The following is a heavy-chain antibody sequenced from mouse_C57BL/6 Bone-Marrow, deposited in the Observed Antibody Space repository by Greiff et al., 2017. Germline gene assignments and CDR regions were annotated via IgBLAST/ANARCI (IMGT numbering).Heavy chain of an antibody. CDR1: GYTFTSYW. Sequence: QVQLQQPGAALVKPGASVTMSCKASGYTFTSYWITWGKQRPGQGLEWIGDIYPTSGRTNYNETFKSKAILTADTSSNKAFMQLSSLTSEDSAVFYCARSGPLGRIFDYWGQGTTLTVSS. CDR3: ARSGPLGRIFDY. CDR2: IYPTSGRT. D-gene: IGHD4-1*01. V-gene: IGHV1-55*01. J-gene: IGHJ2*01.